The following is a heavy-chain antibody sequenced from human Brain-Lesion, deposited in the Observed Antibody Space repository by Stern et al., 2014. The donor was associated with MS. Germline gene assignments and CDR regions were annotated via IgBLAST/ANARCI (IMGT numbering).Heavy chain of an antibody. Sequence: QVQLVQSGPEVKKPGSSVQVSCKASGGTFGTHPINWLRQAPGQGLECMGRIIPIFGSPNYAQKFQGRVTITADRSTTTVYMKLSSLKSDDAAVYYCAKDGPALVTNWFDPWGRGTLVTVSS. J-gene: IGHJ5*02. CDR3: AKDGPALVTNWFDP. D-gene: IGHD5-18*01. CDR2: IIPIFGSP. V-gene: IGHV1-69*06. CDR1: GGTFGTHP.